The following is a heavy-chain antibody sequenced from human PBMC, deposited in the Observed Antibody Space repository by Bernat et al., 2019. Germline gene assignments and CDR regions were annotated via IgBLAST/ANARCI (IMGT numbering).Heavy chain of an antibody. D-gene: IGHD5-18*01. CDR3: AREEYNYALGSFDY. V-gene: IGHV3-30-3*01. CDR2: TSFDGGIK. Sequence: QVQLVESGGGVVQPGRSLRLSCAASGFTFSTYAMNWVRQAPGKGLEWVAVTSFDGGIKFYADYVKGRFTISRDNSRNTLFLQMDSLRTEDTAVYYCAREEYNYALGSFDYWGQGTLVTVSS. J-gene: IGHJ4*02. CDR1: GFTFSTYA.